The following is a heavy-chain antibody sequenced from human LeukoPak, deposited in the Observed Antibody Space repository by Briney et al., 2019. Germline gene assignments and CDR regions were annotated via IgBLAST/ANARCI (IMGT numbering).Heavy chain of an antibody. J-gene: IGHJ4*02. D-gene: IGHD1-26*01. CDR3: ARYDGSPANYLDC. Sequence: SETLSLTCTVSGGSISGYYWSWIRRPPGKGLEWIGWIHYSGGTKYNPSLKSRVTIFVDTSNNQFSLKLNSVTAADTAVYYCARYDGSPANYLDCWGQGNLVTVSS. CDR2: IHYSGGT. CDR1: GGSISGYY. V-gene: IGHV4-59*08.